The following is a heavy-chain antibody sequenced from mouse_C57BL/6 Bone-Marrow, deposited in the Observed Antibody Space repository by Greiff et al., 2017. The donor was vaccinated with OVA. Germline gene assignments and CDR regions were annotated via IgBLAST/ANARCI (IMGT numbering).Heavy chain of an antibody. CDR1: GFTFSDYG. Sequence: EVQRVESGGGLVKPGGSLKLSCAASGFTFSDYGMHWVRQVPEKGLEWVAYISSGSSTIYYADTVKGRFTISRDNAKNTLFLQMTSLRSEDTAIYYCARGGGTGYFDYWGQGTTLTVSS. V-gene: IGHV5-17*01. CDR2: ISSGSSTI. J-gene: IGHJ2*01. D-gene: IGHD1-1*02. CDR3: ARGGGTGYFDY.